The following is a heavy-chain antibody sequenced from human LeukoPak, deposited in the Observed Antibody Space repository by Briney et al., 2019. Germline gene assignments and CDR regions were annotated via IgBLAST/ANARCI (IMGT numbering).Heavy chain of an antibody. V-gene: IGHV4-59*01. CDR3: ARVGDGNFDY. CDR2: IYYSGNT. CDR1: GGSISIYY. Sequence: PSETLSLTCTVSGGSISIYYWSWIRHPPGKRLEWIGYIYYSGNTNYNPSLKSRVAISIDTSKNQFSLRLSAVTAADTAVYYCARVGDGNFDYWGQGTLVTVSS. D-gene: IGHD3-10*01. J-gene: IGHJ4*02.